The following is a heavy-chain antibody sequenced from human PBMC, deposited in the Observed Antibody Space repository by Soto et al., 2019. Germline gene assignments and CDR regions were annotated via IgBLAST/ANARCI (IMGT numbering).Heavy chain of an antibody. V-gene: IGHV1-8*01. CDR2: MNPNSGNT. J-gene: IGHJ6*03. D-gene: IGHD3-9*01. Sequence: GASVKVSCKASGYTFTSYGINWVRQATGQGLEWMGWMNPNSGNTGYAQKFQGRVTMTRNTSISTAYMELSSLRSEDTAVYYCARSAWYYDILTGSTTTLYYMDVWGKGTTVTVSS. CDR3: ARSAWYYDILTGSTTTLYYMDV. CDR1: GYTFTSYG.